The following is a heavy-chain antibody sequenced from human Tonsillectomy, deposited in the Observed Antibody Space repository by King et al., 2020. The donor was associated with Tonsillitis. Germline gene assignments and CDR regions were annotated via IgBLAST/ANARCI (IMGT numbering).Heavy chain of an antibody. V-gene: IGHV3-23*04. CDR3: ASSYYYGSGSLMGDAFDI. CDR2: ISGSGGST. Sequence: VQLVESGGGLVQPGGSLRLSCAASGFTFSSYAMSWVRQAPGKGLEWVSAISGSGGSTYYADSVKGRFTISRDNSKNTLYLQMNSLRAEDPAVYYCASSYYYGSGSLMGDAFDIWGQGTMVTVSS. D-gene: IGHD3-10*01. J-gene: IGHJ3*02. CDR1: GFTFSSYA.